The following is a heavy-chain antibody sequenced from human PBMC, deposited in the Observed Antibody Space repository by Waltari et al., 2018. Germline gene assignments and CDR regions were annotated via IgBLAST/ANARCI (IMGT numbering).Heavy chain of an antibody. Sequence: QVQLQQWGAGLLKPSETLSLTCAVYGGSFSGYYWSWIRQPPGKGLEWIGEINHSGSTNDHPSLKSRVTISVDTSKNQFSLKLSSVTAADTAVYYCARGGRTWIQLWSYYFDYWGQGTLVTVSS. CDR1: GGSFSGYY. J-gene: IGHJ4*02. D-gene: IGHD5-18*01. CDR2: INHSGST. CDR3: ARGGRTWIQLWSYYFDY. V-gene: IGHV4-34*01.